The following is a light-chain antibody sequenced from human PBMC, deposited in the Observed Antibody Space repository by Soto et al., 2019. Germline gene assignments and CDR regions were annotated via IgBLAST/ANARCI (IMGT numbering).Light chain of an antibody. CDR2: SAS. V-gene: IGKV3-15*01. CDR1: QGVSSN. CDR3: QQYNNWPPIT. Sequence: ETVMTQSPATLSVSPGERATLSCRASQGVSSNLAWYQQKPGQAPRLLIYSASTRATGIPAMFSGSGSGTEFILTISSLQSEDFAVYYCQQYNNWPPITFGQGTKLEIK. J-gene: IGKJ2*01.